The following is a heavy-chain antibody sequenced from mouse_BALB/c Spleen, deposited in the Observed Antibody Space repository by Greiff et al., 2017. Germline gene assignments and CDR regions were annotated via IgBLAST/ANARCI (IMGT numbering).Heavy chain of an antibody. D-gene: IGHD6-2*01. CDR1: GFNIKDTY. Sequence: EVQLQQSGAELVKPGASVKLSCTASGFNIKDTYMHWVKQRPEQGLEWIGRIDPANGNTKYDPKFQGKATITADTSSNTAYLQLSSLTSEDTAVYYCARLGQSLYYFDYWGQGTTLTDSS. CDR2: IDPANGNT. V-gene: IGHV14-3*02. J-gene: IGHJ2*01. CDR3: ARLGQSLYYFDY.